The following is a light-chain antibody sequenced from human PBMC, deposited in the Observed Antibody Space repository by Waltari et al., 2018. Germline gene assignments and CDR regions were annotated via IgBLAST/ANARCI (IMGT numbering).Light chain of an antibody. CDR2: DAS. V-gene: IGKV3-11*01. CDR3: QQRSNWP. Sequence: VLTQSPATLSLSPGERATLSCRASQSVSSYLAWYQQKPGQAPRLLIYDASNRATGIPARFSGSGSGTDFTLTISSLEPEDFAVYYCQQRSNWPFGPGTKVDNK. CDR1: QSVSSY. J-gene: IGKJ3*01.